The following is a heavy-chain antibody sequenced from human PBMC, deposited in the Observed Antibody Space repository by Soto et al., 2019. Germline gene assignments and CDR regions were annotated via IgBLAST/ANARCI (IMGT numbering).Heavy chain of an antibody. Sequence: SQTLSLTCAISGDSVSSISVTWNWIRQSPSRGLEWLGRTYYRSKWYNDYAESVKSRITINPDTSKNQFSLHLNSVTPEDTAVYYCARGLALSGSYLRAFDSWGQGTLVTVSS. CDR3: ARGLALSGSYLRAFDS. CDR1: GDSVSSISVT. CDR2: TYYRSKWYN. V-gene: IGHV6-1*01. J-gene: IGHJ4*02. D-gene: IGHD1-26*01.